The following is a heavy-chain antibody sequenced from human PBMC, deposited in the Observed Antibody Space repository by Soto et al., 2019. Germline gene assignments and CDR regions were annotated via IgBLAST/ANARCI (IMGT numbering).Heavy chain of an antibody. V-gene: IGHV1-18*01. J-gene: IGHJ6*03. CDR2: ISAYTGET. CDR1: GYTFTNYA. CDR3: ARVRQIVGYFYYYMDV. Sequence: QVQLLQSGAEVKKPGASVKVSCKASGYTFTNYAITWVRQAPGQGLEWMGWISAYTGETHYTQRLQGRVTMTTDKSTSTAYMELRGLRSDDTAVYYCARVRQIVGYFYYYMDVWGKGATVTVSS. D-gene: IGHD6-6*01.